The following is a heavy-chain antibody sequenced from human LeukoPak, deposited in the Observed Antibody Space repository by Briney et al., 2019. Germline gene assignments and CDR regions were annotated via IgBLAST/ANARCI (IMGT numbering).Heavy chain of an antibody. CDR1: GFTFSSYW. CDR3: ARRIGYSSSWSNWFDP. J-gene: IGHJ5*02. CDR2: IYHSGST. D-gene: IGHD6-13*01. V-gene: IGHV4-38-2*01. Sequence: GSLRLSCAASGFTFSSYWMSWIRQPPGKGLEWIGSIYHSGSTYYNPSPKSRVTISVDTSKNQFSLKLSSVTAADTAAYYCARRIGYSSSWSNWFDPWGQGTLVTVSS.